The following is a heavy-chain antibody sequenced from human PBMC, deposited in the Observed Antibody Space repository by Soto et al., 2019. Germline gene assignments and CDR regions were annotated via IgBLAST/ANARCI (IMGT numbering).Heavy chain of an antibody. CDR3: ARGGALTNPFDY. CDR2: ISSSSSYI. V-gene: IGHV3-21*01. J-gene: IGHJ4*02. CDR1: GFTFSSYS. Sequence: GGSLRLSCAASGFTFSSYSMNWVRQAPGKGLEWVSSISSSSSYIYYADSVKGRFTISRDNAKNSLYLQMNSLRAEDTAVYYCARGGALTNPFDYWGQGTLVTVSS. D-gene: IGHD3-3*01.